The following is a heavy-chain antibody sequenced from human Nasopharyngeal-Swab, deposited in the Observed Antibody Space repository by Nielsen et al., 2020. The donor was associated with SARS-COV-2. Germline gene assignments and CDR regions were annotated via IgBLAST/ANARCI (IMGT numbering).Heavy chain of an antibody. V-gene: IGHV3-30*18. Sequence: GESLKISCVGSGFGFSNYALHWLRQAPGKGLEWVAVISFDGSTKFYADSVKGRFTISRDNSKNILFLEMNGLRSEDTATYYCAKGDLRDGFNFLWGRGTLVIVSS. J-gene: IGHJ4*02. CDR3: AKGDLRDGFNFL. D-gene: IGHD5-24*01. CDR2: ISFDGSTK. CDR1: GFGFSNYA.